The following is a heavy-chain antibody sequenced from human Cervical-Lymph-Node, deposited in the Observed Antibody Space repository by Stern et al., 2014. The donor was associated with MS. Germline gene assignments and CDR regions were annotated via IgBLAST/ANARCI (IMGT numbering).Heavy chain of an antibody. CDR3: ARDPGGYFHGMDV. CDR1: GYTFSTYG. CDR2: ISGHNGNT. V-gene: IGHV1-18*01. D-gene: IGHD3-10*01. J-gene: IGHJ6*02. Sequence: VQLVQSGAEVKKPGASVKVSCKTSGYTFSTYGITWVRQAPGQGPEWMGWISGHNGNTNFAERFQGRPTMTTDTSTRTAYMELRSLRYDDTAVYFCARDPGGYFHGMDVWGQGTTVTVSS.